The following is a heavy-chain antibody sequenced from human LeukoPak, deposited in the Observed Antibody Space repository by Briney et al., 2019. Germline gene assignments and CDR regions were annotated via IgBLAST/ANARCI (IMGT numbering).Heavy chain of an antibody. Sequence: PGGSLRLSCAASGFTFSNAWMSWVRQAPGKGLEWVGRIKSKTDGGTTDYAAPVKGRFTISRDDSKNTLYLQMNSLETEDTAVYYCTTDAHIVVVTEANDAFDIWGQGTMVTVSS. CDR2: IKSKTDGGTT. V-gene: IGHV3-15*01. D-gene: IGHD2-21*02. CDR3: TTDAHIVVVTEANDAFDI. CDR1: GFTFSNAW. J-gene: IGHJ3*02.